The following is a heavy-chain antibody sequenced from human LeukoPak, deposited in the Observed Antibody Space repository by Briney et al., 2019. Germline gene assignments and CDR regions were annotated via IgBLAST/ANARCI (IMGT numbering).Heavy chain of an antibody. CDR1: GDSVSSNTGG. V-gene: IGHV6-1*01. CDR3: ARGGLVRSPRSYFDF. CDR2: TYYRSKWYY. Sequence: SQTLSLTCAISGDSVSSNTGGWNWIRQSPSRGLEWLGRTYYRSKWYYDYAVSVKSRISINPDTSKNQFSLQLNSVTPDDTAVYYCARGGLVRSPRSYFDFWGQGTLVTVSS. J-gene: IGHJ4*02. D-gene: IGHD1-26*01.